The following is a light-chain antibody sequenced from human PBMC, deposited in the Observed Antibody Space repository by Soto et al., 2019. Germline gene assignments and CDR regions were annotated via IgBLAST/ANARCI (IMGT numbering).Light chain of an antibody. Sequence: QSVLTQPASVSGSPGQSITISCPGTSSDVGSYNLVSWYQQHPGKAPKLMIYEGSKRPSGVSNRFSGSKSGNTASLTISGLQAEDEADYYCCSYAGSGLYVFGTGTKLTVL. V-gene: IGLV2-23*01. CDR3: CSYAGSGLYV. CDR1: SSDVGSYNL. J-gene: IGLJ1*01. CDR2: EGS.